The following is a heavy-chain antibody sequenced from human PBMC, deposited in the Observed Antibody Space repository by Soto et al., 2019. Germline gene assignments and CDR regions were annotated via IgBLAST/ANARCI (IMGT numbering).Heavy chain of an antibody. Sequence: QVQLVQSGAEVKKPGSSGKVSCTASGGTLISYAISWVRQPPGQGLEWMGGIIPIFGTADYAQKFQGRVTITAEESTSTAYVELSSLRSEDTAVYSCAKNPENYYYGMDVWGQGTTVTVSS. CDR1: GGTLISYA. J-gene: IGHJ6*02. CDR2: IIPIFGTA. V-gene: IGHV1-69*12. CDR3: AKNPENYYYGMDV.